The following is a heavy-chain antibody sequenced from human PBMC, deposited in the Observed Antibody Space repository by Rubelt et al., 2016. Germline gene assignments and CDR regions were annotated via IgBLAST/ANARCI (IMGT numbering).Heavy chain of an antibody. CDR1: GGSISSYY. Sequence: QVQLQESGPGLVKPSETLSLTCTVSGGSISSYYWSWIRQPPGKGLEWIGSIYYSGSTYYNPSLKSRVTISVDTVKNQLSLKLSSVTAAETAVYYCARARYYGVNNGVDYWGQGTLVTVSS. J-gene: IGHJ4*02. V-gene: IGHV4-59*05. CDR3: ARARYYGVNNGVDY. CDR2: IYYSGST. D-gene: IGHD4-17*01.